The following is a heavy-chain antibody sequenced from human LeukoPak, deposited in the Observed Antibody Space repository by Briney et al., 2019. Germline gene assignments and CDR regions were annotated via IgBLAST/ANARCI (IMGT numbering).Heavy chain of an antibody. CDR1: GFTFNKYG. CDR3: VKGKWEDNHYYFGLDV. D-gene: IGHD1-26*01. CDR2: ELCDSYNE. J-gene: IGHJ6*02. V-gene: IGHV3-30*03. Sequence: SGGSLRLSCAASGFTFNKYGMHRVRQAPGKGLEWVAVELCDSYNEFYGDSVKSRFTISRDNSKNMVDLQMDSLRPEDTAVYFCVKGKWEDNHYYFGLDVWGQGTTVTVAS.